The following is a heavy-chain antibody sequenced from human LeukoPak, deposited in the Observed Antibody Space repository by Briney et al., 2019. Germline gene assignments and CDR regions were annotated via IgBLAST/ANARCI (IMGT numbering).Heavy chain of an antibody. CDR3: ARDSQSVVAADY. CDR2: IYSSGST. Sequence: SETLSLTCTVSGGAIISSSFYWVWIRQPPGRGLEWIGSIYSSGSTYYNPSLKSRVTISVDTSKNQFSLKVSSVTAADTAVYYCARDSQSVVAADYWGQGTLVTVSS. V-gene: IGHV4-39*07. D-gene: IGHD2-15*01. CDR1: GGAIISSSFY. J-gene: IGHJ4*02.